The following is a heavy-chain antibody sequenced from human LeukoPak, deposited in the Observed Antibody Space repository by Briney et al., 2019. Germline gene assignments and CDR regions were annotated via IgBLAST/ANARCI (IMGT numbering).Heavy chain of an antibody. D-gene: IGHD3-16*01. J-gene: IGHJ4*02. CDR2: IIPIFGTA. CDR1: GGTFSSYA. CDR3: AREGLADFDY. Sequence: GGSVKVSCKASGGTFSSYAISWVRQAPGQGLELMGRIIPIFGTANYAQEFQGRVTITTDESTSTAYMELSSLRSEDTAVFYCAREGLADFDYWGQGTLVTVSS. V-gene: IGHV1-69*05.